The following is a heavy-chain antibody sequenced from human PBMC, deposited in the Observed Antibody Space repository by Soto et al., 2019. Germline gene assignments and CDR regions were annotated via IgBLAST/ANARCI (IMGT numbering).Heavy chain of an antibody. CDR2: ISVSGDRA. CDR3: AKPASDIVVLPAAILFDY. CDR1: GFIFNNYA. D-gene: IGHD2-2*01. V-gene: IGHV3-23*01. Sequence: GGSLRLSCAASGFIFNNYAMSWVRQAPGKGLEWVADISVSGDRAYYADSVKGRFTISRDNSRNTIYLQMNSLRAEDTAIYYCAKPASDIVVLPAAILFDYWGQGALVTVSS. J-gene: IGHJ4*02.